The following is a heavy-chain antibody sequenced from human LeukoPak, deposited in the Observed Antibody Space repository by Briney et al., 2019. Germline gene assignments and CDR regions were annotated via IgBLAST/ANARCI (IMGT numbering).Heavy chain of an antibody. Sequence: GGSLRLSCAPSGFTFSRHGMHWVRQAPGKGLEWVAIISNDGSRKYYAHSVEGRFTISRDNSKYTLYLQMDSLRAGDTAVYYCARDRAWNYFDYWGQGTLVTVSS. CDR1: GFTFSRHG. V-gene: IGHV3-30*03. J-gene: IGHJ4*02. D-gene: IGHD3-3*01. CDR3: ARDRAWNYFDY. CDR2: ISNDGSRK.